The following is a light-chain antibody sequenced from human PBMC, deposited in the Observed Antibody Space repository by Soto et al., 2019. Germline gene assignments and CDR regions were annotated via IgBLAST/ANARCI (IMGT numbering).Light chain of an antibody. Sequence: EIVLTQSPGILSLSPGERATLSCRASQSVSNNYLAWYQQKPGQAPRLLIYGASNRATGIPDRFSGSGSGTDFTLTISRLEPDDCGVYYCQQNGRSPTFGPGTKVEVK. V-gene: IGKV3-20*01. CDR2: GAS. CDR1: QSVSNNY. J-gene: IGKJ3*01. CDR3: QQNGRSPT.